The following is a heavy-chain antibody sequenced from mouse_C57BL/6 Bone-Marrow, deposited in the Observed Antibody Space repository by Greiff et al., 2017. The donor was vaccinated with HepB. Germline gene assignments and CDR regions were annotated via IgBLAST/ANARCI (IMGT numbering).Heavy chain of an antibody. CDR2: IRNKANGYTT. J-gene: IGHJ1*03. V-gene: IGHV7-3*01. Sequence: EVKVEESGGGLVQPGGSLSLSCAASGFTFTDYYMSWVRQPPGKALEWLGFIRNKANGYTTEYSASVKGRFTISRDNSQSILYLQMNALRAEDSATYYCARYRPYYYGSSHWYFDVWGTGTTVTVSS. D-gene: IGHD1-1*01. CDR1: GFTFTDYY. CDR3: ARYRPYYYGSSHWYFDV.